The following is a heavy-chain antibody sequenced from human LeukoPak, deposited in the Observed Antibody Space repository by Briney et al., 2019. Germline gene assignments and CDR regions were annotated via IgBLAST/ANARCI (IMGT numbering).Heavy chain of an antibody. J-gene: IGHJ4*02. D-gene: IGHD6-19*01. CDR2: IISSGTTI. V-gene: IGHV3-11*04. CDR3: ARHGSGWDFDY. Sequence: GGSLRLPCAASGFTFSDYYMSWIRQAPGKGLEWVSYIISSGTTIYYADSVKGRFTISRDNAENSLYLQMNSLRAEDTAVYYCARHGSGWDFDYWGQGTLVTVSS. CDR1: GFTFSDYY.